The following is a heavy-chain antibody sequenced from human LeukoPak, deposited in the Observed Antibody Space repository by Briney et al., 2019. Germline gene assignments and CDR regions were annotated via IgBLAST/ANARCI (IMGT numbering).Heavy chain of an antibody. J-gene: IGHJ4*02. D-gene: IGHD4-23*01. CDR1: GGSITSSGYY. Sequence: SETLSLTCTVSGGSITSSGYYWGWIRQPPGKGLEWIASIHYSGITYCNPSLKSRVTISVDTSKNQFSLKLSSVTAADTAVYYCARYGGQSEFDYWGQGTLVTVSS. CDR2: IHYSGIT. CDR3: ARYGGQSEFDY. V-gene: IGHV4-39*01.